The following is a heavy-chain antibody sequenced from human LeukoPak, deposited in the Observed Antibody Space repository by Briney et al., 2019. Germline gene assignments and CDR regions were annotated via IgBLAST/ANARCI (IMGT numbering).Heavy chain of an antibody. CDR3: ARDQSAYDFWSGYYTHYYYYMDV. CDR1: GYTFTSYG. D-gene: IGHD3-3*01. CDR2: ISAYNGNT. Sequence: ASVKVSCKASGYTFTSYGISWVRQAPGQGLEWMGWISAYNGNTNYAQKLQGRVTMTTDTSTSTAYMELSSLRSEDTAVYYCARDQSAYDFWSGYYTHYYYYMDVWGKGTTVTVSS. V-gene: IGHV1-18*01. J-gene: IGHJ6*03.